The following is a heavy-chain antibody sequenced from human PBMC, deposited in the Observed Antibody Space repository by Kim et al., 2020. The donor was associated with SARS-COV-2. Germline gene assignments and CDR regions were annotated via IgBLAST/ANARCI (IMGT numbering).Heavy chain of an antibody. D-gene: IGHD1-26*01. CDR1: GFTFSSYS. V-gene: IGHV3-21*01. Sequence: GGSLRLSCAASGFTFSSYSMNWVRQAPGKGLEWVSSISSSSSYIYYADSVKGRFTISRDNAKNSLYLQMNSLRAEDTAVYYCARNRGGSYPEGPDYWGQGTLVTVSS. CDR2: ISSSSSYI. CDR3: ARNRGGSYPEGPDY. J-gene: IGHJ4*02.